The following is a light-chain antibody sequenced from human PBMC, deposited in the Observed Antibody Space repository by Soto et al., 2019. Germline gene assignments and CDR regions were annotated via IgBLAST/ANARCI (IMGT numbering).Light chain of an antibody. CDR1: SSDVGGYNY. V-gene: IGLV2-8*01. J-gene: IGLJ2*01. Sequence: QSALTQPPSASGSPGQSVTISCTGTSSDVGGYNYVSWYQQHPGKAPKFMIYEVSKRPSGVPDRFSGSKSGNTASLTVSGLQAEDEADYYCSSYAGSNNVVFGGGTKLTAL. CDR3: SSYAGSNNVV. CDR2: EVS.